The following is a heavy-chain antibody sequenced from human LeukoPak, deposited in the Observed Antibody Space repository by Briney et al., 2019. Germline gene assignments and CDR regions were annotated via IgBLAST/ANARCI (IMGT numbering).Heavy chain of an antibody. Sequence: PGRSLTLSCEASGFTFSTYGMHWVRQAPGKGLEWITLIPYDGSNKYYADSVKGRFTISRDNSKNTLYLQMNSLGAEDTAVYYCARYYGSGRGYYGLDVWGQGTTVTVFS. CDR2: IPYDGSNK. J-gene: IGHJ6*02. D-gene: IGHD3-10*01. V-gene: IGHV3-30*03. CDR3: ARYYGSGRGYYGLDV. CDR1: GFTFSTYG.